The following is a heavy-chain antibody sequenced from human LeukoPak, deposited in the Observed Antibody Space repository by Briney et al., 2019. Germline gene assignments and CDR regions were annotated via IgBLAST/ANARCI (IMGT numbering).Heavy chain of an antibody. CDR1: GFTLRSYS. D-gene: IGHD3-22*01. J-gene: IGHJ4*02. Sequence: GGSLRLSCAASGFTLRSYSVNWVRQAPGKGLEWLSYISSSSRTTYYADSVKGRFTISRDNAKNLLFLQMTGLRTEDTALYYCARAVYYDNSNSYPKCYFDSWGQGTLVTVSS. CDR2: ISSSSRTT. V-gene: IGHV3-48*04. CDR3: ARAVYYDNSNSYPKCYFDS.